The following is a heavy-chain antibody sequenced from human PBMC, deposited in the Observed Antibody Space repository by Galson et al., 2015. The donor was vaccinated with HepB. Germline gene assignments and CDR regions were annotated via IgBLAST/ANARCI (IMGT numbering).Heavy chain of an antibody. J-gene: IGHJ4*02. D-gene: IGHD1-26*01. Sequence: SVKVSCKASGGTFSSYTISWVRQAPGQGLEWMGRIIPILGIANYAQKFQGRVTITADKSTSTAYMELSSLRSEDTAVYYCARTYPNIVGATQRRRPYYYFDYWGQGTLVTVSS. V-gene: IGHV1-69*02. CDR1: GGTFSSYT. CDR3: ARTYPNIVGATQRRRPYYYFDY. CDR2: IIPILGIA.